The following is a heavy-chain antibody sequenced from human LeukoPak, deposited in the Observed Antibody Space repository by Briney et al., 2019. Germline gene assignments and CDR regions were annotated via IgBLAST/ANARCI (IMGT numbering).Heavy chain of an antibody. Sequence: GSLRLSCTASGFSFDDYGMSWVRQAPGKGLEWVANINQGGSDKYYVDSVKGRFTISRDNANNLLYLQMNSLRGEDTAVYYCTRDRSRAEDDWGQGTLVTVSS. CDR1: GFSFDDYG. CDR3: TRDRSRAEDD. D-gene: IGHD1-14*01. V-gene: IGHV3-7*01. CDR2: INQGGSDK. J-gene: IGHJ4*02.